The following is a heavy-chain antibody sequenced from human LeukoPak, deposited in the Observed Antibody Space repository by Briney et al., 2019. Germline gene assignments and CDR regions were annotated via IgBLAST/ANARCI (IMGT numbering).Heavy chain of an antibody. CDR3: ALGAAFDI. Sequence: SETLSLTCTVSGYSISSGYYWGWIRQPPGKGLEWIGSIYHSGSTYYNPPLKSRVTISVDTGKNQFSLRLTSVTPADTAVYYCALGAAFDIWGQGTMVTVSS. J-gene: IGHJ3*02. CDR1: GYSISSGYY. CDR2: IYHSGST. V-gene: IGHV4-38-2*02.